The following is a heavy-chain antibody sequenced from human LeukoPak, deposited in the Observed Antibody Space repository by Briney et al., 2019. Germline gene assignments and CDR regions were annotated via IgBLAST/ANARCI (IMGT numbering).Heavy chain of an antibody. CDR1: GGSINITNYY. Sequence: SETLSLTCTVSGGSINITNYYWGWIRQPPGEGLEWIGSIYYSGSTHYNPSLKSRVTISVDTSKNQFSLKLSSVTAADTAVYYCARHIGCAHPWGQGTLVTVSS. J-gene: IGHJ4*02. V-gene: IGHV4-39*07. D-gene: IGHD2-21*01. CDR2: IYYSGST. CDR3: ARHIGCAHP.